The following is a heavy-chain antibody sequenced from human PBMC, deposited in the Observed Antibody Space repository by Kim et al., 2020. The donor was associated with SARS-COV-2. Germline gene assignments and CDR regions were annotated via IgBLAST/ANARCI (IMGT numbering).Heavy chain of an antibody. CDR3: ARKRRGYSGYDPYFDY. CDR2: IIPILGIA. J-gene: IGHJ4*02. Sequence: SVKVSCKASGGTFSSYTISWVRQAPGQGLEWMGRIIPILGIANYAQKFQGRVTITADKSTSTAYMELSSLRSEDTAVYYCARKRRGYSGYDPYFDYWGQGTLVTVSS. V-gene: IGHV1-69*02. D-gene: IGHD5-12*01. CDR1: GGTFSSYT.